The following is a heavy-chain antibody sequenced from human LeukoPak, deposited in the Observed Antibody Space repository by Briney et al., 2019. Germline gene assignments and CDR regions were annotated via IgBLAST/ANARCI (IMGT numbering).Heavy chain of an antibody. CDR1: GFTFSSYE. CDR2: ISSSGSTI. CDR3: ARDTRRYSSGWYTYFDY. Sequence: GGSLRLSCAASGFTFSSYEMNWARQAPGKGLEWVSYISSSGSTIYYADSVKGRFTISRDNAKNSLYLQMNSLRAEDTAVYYCARDTRRYSSGWYTYFDYWGQGTLVTVSS. J-gene: IGHJ4*02. V-gene: IGHV3-48*03. D-gene: IGHD6-19*01.